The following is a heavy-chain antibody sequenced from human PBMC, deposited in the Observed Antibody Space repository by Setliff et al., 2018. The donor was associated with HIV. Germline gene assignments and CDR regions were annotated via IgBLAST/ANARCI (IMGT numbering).Heavy chain of an antibody. J-gene: IGHJ4*02. CDR1: GYSISSGYY. CDR2: TYHSGST. D-gene: IGHD1-20*01. Sequence: SETLSLTCTVSGYSISSGYYWGWIRQPPGKGLEWIGSTYHSGSTYYNPSLKSRVTISVDTSKNQFSLKLSSVTAAETAVYYCARDSITGTTPAFDYWGQGTLVTVSS. V-gene: IGHV4-38-2*02. CDR3: ARDSITGTTPAFDY.